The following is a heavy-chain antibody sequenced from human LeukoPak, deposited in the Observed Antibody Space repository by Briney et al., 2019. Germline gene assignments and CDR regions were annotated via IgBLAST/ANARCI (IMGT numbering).Heavy chain of an antibody. CDR2: IYYSGST. Sequence: PSETLSLTCTVSGGSISSYYWSWIRQPPGKGLEWIGYIYYSGSTNYNPSLKSRVTISVDTSKNQFSLKLSSVTAADTAVYYCARVFGGSHGYFDYWGQGTLVTVSS. CDR1: GGSISSYY. J-gene: IGHJ4*02. V-gene: IGHV4-59*01. D-gene: IGHD1-26*01. CDR3: ARVFGGSHGYFDY.